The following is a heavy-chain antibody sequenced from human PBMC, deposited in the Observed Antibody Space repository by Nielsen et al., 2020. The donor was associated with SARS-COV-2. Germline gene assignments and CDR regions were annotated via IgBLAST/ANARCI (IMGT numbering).Heavy chain of an antibody. J-gene: IGHJ5*02. Sequence: SETLSLTCDVSGGSLNIYYWHWIRQSPGRGLEWIGYIHYSGTPYYNPSLASRVTISVDTSKNQFSLKLNSVTAADAAVYYCARRDSSGPGWFDPWGQGTLVTVSS. D-gene: IGHD6-19*01. CDR1: GGSLNIYY. CDR2: IHYSGTP. CDR3: ARRDSSGPGWFDP. V-gene: IGHV4-59*08.